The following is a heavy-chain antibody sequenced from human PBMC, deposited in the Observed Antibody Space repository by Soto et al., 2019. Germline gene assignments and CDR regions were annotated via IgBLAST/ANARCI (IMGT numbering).Heavy chain of an antibody. Sequence: AGGSQRLSCAASGFTFSGSAMHWVRQASGKGLEWVGRIRSKANSYATAYAASVKGRFTISRDDSKNTAYLQMNSLKTEDTAVYYCTRPNYYDSSGYYYTQFDYWGQGTLVTVSS. V-gene: IGHV3-73*01. D-gene: IGHD3-22*01. CDR1: GFTFSGSA. CDR3: TRPNYYDSSGYYYTQFDY. CDR2: IRSKANSYAT. J-gene: IGHJ4*02.